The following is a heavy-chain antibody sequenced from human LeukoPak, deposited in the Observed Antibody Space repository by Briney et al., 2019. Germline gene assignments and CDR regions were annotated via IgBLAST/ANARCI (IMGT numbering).Heavy chain of an antibody. J-gene: IGHJ4*02. D-gene: IGHD6-13*01. CDR2: IRGSGGST. V-gene: IGHV3-23*01. Sequence: GGSLRLSCAASGFIFSSYAMSWVRQAPGKGLEWVSGIRGSGGSTYYADSVKGRFTISRDNSKNTLYLQMNSLRAEDTAVYYCAKDQMGIAAAGYYFDYWGQGTLVTVSS. CDR1: GFIFSSYA. CDR3: AKDQMGIAAAGYYFDY.